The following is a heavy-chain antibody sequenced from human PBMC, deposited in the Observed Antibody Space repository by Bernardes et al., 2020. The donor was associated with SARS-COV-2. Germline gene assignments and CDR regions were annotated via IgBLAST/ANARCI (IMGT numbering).Heavy chain of an antibody. CDR2: ISGSGGST. Sequence: GGSLRLSCAASGFTFSSYAMSWVRQAPGKGLEWVSAISGSGGSTYYADSVKGRFTISRDNSKNTLYLQMNSRRAEDTAVYYCAKGDDYGDYGDAFDIWGQGTMVTVSS. V-gene: IGHV3-23*01. D-gene: IGHD4-17*01. CDR3: AKGDDYGDYGDAFDI. CDR1: GFTFSSYA. J-gene: IGHJ3*02.